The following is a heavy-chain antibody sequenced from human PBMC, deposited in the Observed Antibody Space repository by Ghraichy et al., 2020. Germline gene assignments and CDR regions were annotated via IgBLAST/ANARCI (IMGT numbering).Heavy chain of an antibody. CDR2: MEPNSGVT. CDR1: GYTFAGYH. CDR3: ARDDSNDDGGAFDI. J-gene: IGHJ3*02. V-gene: IGHV1-2*02. Sequence: ASVKVSCKASGYTFAGYHIHWVRQAPGQGLEWMGWMEPNSGVTGSAEEFRGRVAMTRDMSISAACLGVTGLTSDDTALCYCARDDSNDDGGAFDIWGQGTMVTVSS. D-gene: IGHD1-1*01.